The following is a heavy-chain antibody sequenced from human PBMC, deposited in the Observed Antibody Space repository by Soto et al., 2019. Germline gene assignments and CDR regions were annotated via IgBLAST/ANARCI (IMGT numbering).Heavy chain of an antibody. CDR1: GGTPSNSA. V-gene: IGHV1-69*01. J-gene: IGHJ6*02. Sequence: QVHLLLQSGAEVKKPGSSVKVPCKASGGTPSNSAISWVRQAPGHGLEWMGGIIPVFGLVKYAQNFQGRVTITADESTNTAYMELSSLRPEDTAVYYCAGGRIVVVGSRAYYGMDVWGQGTTVTVSS. CDR3: AGGRIVVVGSRAYYGMDV. D-gene: IGHD3-22*01. CDR2: IIPVFGLV.